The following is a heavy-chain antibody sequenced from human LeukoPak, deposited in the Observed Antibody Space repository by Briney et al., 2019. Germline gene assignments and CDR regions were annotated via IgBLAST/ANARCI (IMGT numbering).Heavy chain of an antibody. Sequence: PGGSLRLSCVASGFTFSNYWMTWLRQAPGKGLEWVANIKQDGSEKYYLDSVKGRLTISRDNAKNSLYLHMNSLRAEDTAVYYCANTGWSSPDYWGLGTLVTVSS. V-gene: IGHV3-7*01. CDR1: GFTFSNYW. D-gene: IGHD2-15*01. CDR3: ANTGWSSPDY. CDR2: IKQDGSEK. J-gene: IGHJ4*02.